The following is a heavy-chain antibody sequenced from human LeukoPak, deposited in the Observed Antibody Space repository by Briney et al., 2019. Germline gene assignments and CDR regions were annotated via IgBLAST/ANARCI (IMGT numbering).Heavy chain of an antibody. V-gene: IGHV4-61*02. J-gene: IGHJ4*02. Sequence: SQTLSLTCTVSGGSISSGNYYWSWIRQPPGKGLEWIGRIYSSGSTNYNPSLKSRVTISVDTSQNQFSLKLSSVTAADTAVYYCATTRAYDSSGYSFDYWGQGTLVTVSS. D-gene: IGHD3-22*01. CDR2: IYSSGST. CDR1: GGSISSGNYY. CDR3: ATTRAYDSSGYSFDY.